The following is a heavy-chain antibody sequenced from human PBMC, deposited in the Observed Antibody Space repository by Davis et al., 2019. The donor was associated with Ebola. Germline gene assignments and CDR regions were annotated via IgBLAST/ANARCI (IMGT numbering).Heavy chain of an antibody. CDR1: GFTFSSYA. J-gene: IGHJ5*02. CDR2: LSGNGYST. V-gene: IGHV3-23*01. Sequence: PGGSLRLSCAASGFTFSSYAMSWVRQAPGKGLEWVSALSGNGYSTYYADSVKGRFTISRDNSNNTLYLQMNSLRPEDTAIYYCARSLSGWGWFDPWGQGTLVTVSS. D-gene: IGHD3-3*01. CDR3: ARSLSGWGWFDP.